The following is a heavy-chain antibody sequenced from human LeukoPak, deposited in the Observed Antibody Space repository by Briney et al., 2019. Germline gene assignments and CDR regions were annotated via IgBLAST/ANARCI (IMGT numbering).Heavy chain of an antibody. Sequence: ASVKVSCKASGYTFTGYYMHWVRQAPGQGLEWMGWINPNSGGTNYAQKFQGRVTMTRDTSISTAYMELSRLRSDDTAVYYCARDRGGGSGTYYILYWGLGSLVTVSS. D-gene: IGHD3-10*01. CDR1: GYTFTGYY. CDR3: ARDRGGGSGTYYILY. J-gene: IGHJ4*02. V-gene: IGHV1-2*02. CDR2: INPNSGGT.